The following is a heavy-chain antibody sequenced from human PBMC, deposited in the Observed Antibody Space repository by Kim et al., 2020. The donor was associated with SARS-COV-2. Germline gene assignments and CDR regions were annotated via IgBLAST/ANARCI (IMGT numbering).Heavy chain of an antibody. D-gene: IGHD3-10*01. V-gene: IGHV4-39*01. CDR3: ARSYSGPFDI. J-gene: IGHJ3*02. Sequence: KYNPHLQSGVTMPVDTYKNQFTLRLSSATAADTAVYYCARSYSGPFDIWGQGTMVTVSS.